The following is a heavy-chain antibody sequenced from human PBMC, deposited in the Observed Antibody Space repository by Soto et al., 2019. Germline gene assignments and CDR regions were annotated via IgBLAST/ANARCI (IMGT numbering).Heavy chain of an antibody. V-gene: IGHV1-24*01. J-gene: IGHJ4*02. D-gene: IGHD3-22*01. CDR3: ATVSYDSSGIAPGAYFGY. CDR1: GYTLTELS. CDR2: FDPEDGET. Sequence: ASVKVSCKVSGYTLTELSMHWVRQAPGKGLEWMGGFDPEDGETIYAQKFQGRVTMTEDTSADTAYMELSSLRSEDTAVYYCATVSYDSSGIAPGAYFGYWGQGTLVTVSS.